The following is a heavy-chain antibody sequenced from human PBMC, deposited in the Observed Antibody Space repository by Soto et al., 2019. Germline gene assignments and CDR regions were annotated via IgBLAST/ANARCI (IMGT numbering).Heavy chain of an antibody. D-gene: IGHD1-26*01. CDR1: GFTLSDHH. Sequence: GGSLRLSCAASGFTLSDHHMDWVRQVPGKGLEWVGRTTNKANGYTSQYAASVQGRFTISRDDSKNSLYLQMNSLKTEDTALYYCARDGRSYGGYFDYWGQGSLVTVSS. V-gene: IGHV3-72*01. J-gene: IGHJ4*02. CDR2: TTNKANGYTS. CDR3: ARDGRSYGGYFDY.